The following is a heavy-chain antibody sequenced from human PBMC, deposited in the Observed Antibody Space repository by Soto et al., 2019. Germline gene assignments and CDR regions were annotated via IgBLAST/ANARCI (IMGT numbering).Heavy chain of an antibody. CDR3: ARGAILTGGYTKLYYFDY. D-gene: IGHD3-9*01. Sequence: ASVKVSCKASGGTFSSYAISWVRQAPGQGLEWMGGIIPIFGTANYAQKFQGRVTITADESTSTAYMELSSLRSEDTAVYYCARGAILTGGYTKLYYFDYRGQGTLVTVSS. J-gene: IGHJ4*02. CDR1: GGTFSSYA. CDR2: IIPIFGTA. V-gene: IGHV1-69*13.